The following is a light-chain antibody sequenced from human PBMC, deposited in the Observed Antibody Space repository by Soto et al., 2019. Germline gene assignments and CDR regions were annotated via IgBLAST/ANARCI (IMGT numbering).Light chain of an antibody. Sequence: EIVLIQSPATLSLSPGERATLSCRASQSIRSNLAWYQQKPGQTPRLLIYVASTRATGIPARFTGSGSGTDFTLTISSLQSEDCAIYYCQQYNNWPLTFGGGTKVDIK. CDR1: QSIRSN. V-gene: IGKV3-15*01. J-gene: IGKJ4*01. CDR3: QQYNNWPLT. CDR2: VAS.